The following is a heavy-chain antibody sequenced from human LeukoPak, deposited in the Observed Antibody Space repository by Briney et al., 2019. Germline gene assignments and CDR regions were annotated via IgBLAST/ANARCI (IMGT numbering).Heavy chain of an antibody. CDR2: IYYSGST. Sequence: SETLSLTCTVSGGSISSYYWSWIRQPPGKGLEWIGYIYYSGSTNYNPSLKSRVTISVDTPKNQFSLKLSSVTAADTAVYYCAREDGFPPSDSWLDPWGQGTLVTVSS. D-gene: IGHD3-10*01. CDR3: AREDGFPPSDSWLDP. CDR1: GGSISSYY. J-gene: IGHJ5*02. V-gene: IGHV4-59*01.